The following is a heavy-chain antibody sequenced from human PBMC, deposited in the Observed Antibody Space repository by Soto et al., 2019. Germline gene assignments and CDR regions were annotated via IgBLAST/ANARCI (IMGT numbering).Heavy chain of an antibody. CDR3: ARFMSSDGGTNGMDV. J-gene: IGHJ6*02. V-gene: IGHV1-69*13. CDR1: GGTFSSYA. D-gene: IGHD5-18*01. CDR2: IIPISGTA. Sequence: SVTVSCKASGGTFSSYAIRWVRQAPGQGLEWMGEIIPISGTANYAQKFQGRVTITADESTSTAYMELSSLRSEDTAVCYCARFMSSDGGTNGMDVWGQGTTVTVSS.